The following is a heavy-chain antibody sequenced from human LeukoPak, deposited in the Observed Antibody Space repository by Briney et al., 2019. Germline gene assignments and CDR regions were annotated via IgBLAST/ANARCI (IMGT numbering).Heavy chain of an antibody. D-gene: IGHD2-21*02. V-gene: IGHV4-59*01. J-gene: IGHJ6*02. CDR1: GDSISSYY. CDR2: IYYSGST. CDR3: ARDGRAYCGDDCSDGGMDV. Sequence: SETLSLTCTVSGDSISSYYWSWIRQPPGKGLEWIGYIYYSGSTNYNPSLKSRVTISVDTSKNQFSLKLSSVTAADTAVYYCARDGRAYCGDDCSDGGMDVWGQGTTVTVSS.